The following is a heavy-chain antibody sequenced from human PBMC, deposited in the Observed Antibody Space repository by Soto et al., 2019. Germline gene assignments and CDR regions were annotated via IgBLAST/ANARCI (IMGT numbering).Heavy chain of an antibody. D-gene: IGHD3-22*01. CDR3: AKEMTSGYYLFDY. CDR2: ISGTGGST. Sequence: GGSLRLSCAASGFTFTSYAMIWVRQVPGKGLEWVSTISGTGGSTYYPDSVKGRFTISRDNSKNTVYLQMNSLRAEDAAVYYCAKEMTSGYYLFDYWGQGTLVTVSS. CDR1: GFTFTSYA. V-gene: IGHV3-23*01. J-gene: IGHJ4*02.